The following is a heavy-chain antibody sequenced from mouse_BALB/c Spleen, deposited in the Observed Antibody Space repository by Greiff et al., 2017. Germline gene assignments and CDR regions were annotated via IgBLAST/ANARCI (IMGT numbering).Heavy chain of an antibody. CDR1: GYTFTSYT. Sequence: VQLQQSAAELARPGASVKMSCKASGYTFTSYTMHWVKQRPGQGLEWIGYINPSSGYTEYNQKFKDKTTLTADKSSSTAYMQLSSLTSEDSAVYYCARRSFITTASWFAYWGQGTLVTVSA. J-gene: IGHJ3*01. CDR3: ARRSFITTASWFAY. D-gene: IGHD1-2*01. CDR2: INPSSGYT. V-gene: IGHV1-4*02.